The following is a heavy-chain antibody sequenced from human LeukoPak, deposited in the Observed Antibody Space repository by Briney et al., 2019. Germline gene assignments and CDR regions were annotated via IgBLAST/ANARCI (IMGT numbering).Heavy chain of an antibody. Sequence: PGGSLRLSCAASGFTFSSHGMQWVRQAPGKGLEWVTVIASDGSAQYYTDSVKGRFTTSRDNSKTMLYRQMDSLRTEDTAVYYCATEASVTHWYFDLWGRGALVSVSS. CDR1: GFTFSSHG. J-gene: IGHJ2*01. CDR3: ATEASVTHWYFDL. CDR2: IASDGSAQ. V-gene: IGHV3-30*03. D-gene: IGHD2-2*01.